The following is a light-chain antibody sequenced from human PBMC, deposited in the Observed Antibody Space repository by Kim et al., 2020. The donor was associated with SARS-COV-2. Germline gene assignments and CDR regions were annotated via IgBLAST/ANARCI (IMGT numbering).Light chain of an antibody. Sequence: RLATACTWTSSNVGAGYDVHWYQQLPGTAPKPLISGNNNRPSGIPDRFSGSKSGTSASLAITGLQAEDEADYYCQSYDSSLSGYVFGTGTKVTVL. CDR3: QSYDSSLSGYV. J-gene: IGLJ1*01. V-gene: IGLV1-40*01. CDR2: GNN. CDR1: SSNVGAGYD.